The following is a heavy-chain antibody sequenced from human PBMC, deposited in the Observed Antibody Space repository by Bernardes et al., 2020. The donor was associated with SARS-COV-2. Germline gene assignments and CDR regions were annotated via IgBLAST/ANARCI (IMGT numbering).Heavy chain of an antibody. D-gene: IGHD6-13*01. CDR2: IYWDDDR. J-gene: IGHJ5*02. CDR3: AHRRPSTWEGDWFDP. CDR1: GFSFSPSGVG. V-gene: IGHV2-5*02. Sequence: SGTTLLKPTQTLTLTCTFSGFSFSPSGVGVGWIRQPPGKALEWLALIYWDDDRRYNPSLQSRLTITKDTSKNQVVLTMTNMDPVDTATYYCAHRRPSTWEGDWFDPWGQGTLVIVSS.